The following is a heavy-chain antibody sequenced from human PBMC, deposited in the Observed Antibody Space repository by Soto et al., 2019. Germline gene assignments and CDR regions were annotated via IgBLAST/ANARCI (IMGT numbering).Heavy chain of an antibody. CDR2: ISYDGSNK. CDR3: AKEWVYDSSGWSFDY. CDR1: GFTFSSYG. D-gene: IGHD3-22*01. V-gene: IGHV3-30*18. J-gene: IGHJ4*02. Sequence: HPGGSLRLSCAASGFTFSSYGIHWVRQAPGKGLEWVAVISYDGSNKYYADSVKGRFTISRDNSKNTLYLQMNSLRAEDTAVYYCAKEWVYDSSGWSFDYWGQGTLVTVSS.